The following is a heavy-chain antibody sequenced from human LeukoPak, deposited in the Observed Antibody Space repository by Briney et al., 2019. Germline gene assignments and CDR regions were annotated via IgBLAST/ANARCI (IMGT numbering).Heavy chain of an antibody. CDR3: ARGASINSTFSAFDI. Sequence: PSETLSLTCAVYGGSFSGYYWSWIRQPPGKGLEWIGEINHSGSTNYNPSLKSRVTISVDTSKNQFSLKLSSVTAADTAVYYCARGASINSTFSAFDIWGQGTMVTVSS. CDR1: GGSFSGYY. V-gene: IGHV4-34*01. J-gene: IGHJ3*02. CDR2: INHSGST. D-gene: IGHD4-23*01.